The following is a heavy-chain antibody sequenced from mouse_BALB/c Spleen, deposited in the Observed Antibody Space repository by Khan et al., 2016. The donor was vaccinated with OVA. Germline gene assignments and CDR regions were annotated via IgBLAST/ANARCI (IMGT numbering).Heavy chain of an antibody. Sequence: QVQLQQSGAELARPGASVKLSCKASVYTFTDYYINWVKQRTGQGLEWIGEISPGSGDTYYNEKVKGKATLTTEKSSSTAYMQLSSLTSEASAVSSCPRRNYFGYTLAYWGQGTLVTVSA. D-gene: IGHD1-2*01. J-gene: IGHJ3*01. CDR1: VYTFTDYY. V-gene: IGHV1-77*01. CDR2: ISPGSGDT. CDR3: PRRNYFGYTLAY.